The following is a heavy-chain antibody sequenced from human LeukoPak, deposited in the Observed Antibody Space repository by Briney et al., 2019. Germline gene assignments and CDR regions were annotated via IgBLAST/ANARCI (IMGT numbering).Heavy chain of an antibody. V-gene: IGHV4-59*01. D-gene: IGHD3-10*01. CDR2: IYYSGST. CDR3: ARSPTRIMVRGVIITGWFDP. Sequence: SSETLSLTCTVSGGSISSYYWSWIRQPPGKGLEWIGYIYYSGSTNYNPSLKSRVTISVDTSKNQFSLKLSSVTAADTAVYYCARSPTRIMVRGVIITGWFDPWGQGTLVTVSS. J-gene: IGHJ5*02. CDR1: GGSISSYY.